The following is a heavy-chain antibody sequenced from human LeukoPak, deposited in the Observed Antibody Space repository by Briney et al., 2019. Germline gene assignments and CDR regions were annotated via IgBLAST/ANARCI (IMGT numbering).Heavy chain of an antibody. CDR1: QFTFTTYA. CDR3: AKVATWTYFDS. J-gene: IGHJ4*02. CDR2: IGDSGVPT. V-gene: IGHV3-23*01. Sequence: GGSLRLSCAAFQFTFTTYAMSWVRQAPGRGREWVSSIGDSGVPTYYADSVTGRFTISRDNSQNTLYLQINSLGADDTAVYYCAKVATWTYFDSWGQGTLVTVSS. D-gene: IGHD3/OR15-3a*01.